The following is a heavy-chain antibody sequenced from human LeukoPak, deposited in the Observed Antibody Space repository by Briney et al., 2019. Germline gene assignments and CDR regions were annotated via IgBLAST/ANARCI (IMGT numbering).Heavy chain of an antibody. D-gene: IGHD2-2*01. CDR3: ARDMAYCSSTSCPLGY. Sequence: GSLRLSCAASGFTFEDYGMSWVRQAPGKGLEWVSGISWGGGSSGSADSVKGRFTISRDIAKNSLYLQMNSLRAEDTALYYCARDMAYCSSTSCPLGYWGQGTLVTVSS. J-gene: IGHJ4*02. CDR1: GFTFEDYG. CDR2: ISWGGGSS. V-gene: IGHV3-20*04.